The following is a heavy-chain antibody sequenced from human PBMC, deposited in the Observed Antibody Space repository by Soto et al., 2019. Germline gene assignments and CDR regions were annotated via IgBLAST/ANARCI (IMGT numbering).Heavy chain of an antibody. D-gene: IGHD3-10*01. CDR1: GGSISSYY. V-gene: IGHV4-59*08. CDR2: IYYSGST. Sequence: QVQLQESGPGLVKPSETLSLTYTVSGGSISSYYWSWIRQPPGKGLEWIGYIYYSGSTNYNPSLKSRVTISVDTSKNQFSLKLSSVTAADTAVYYCARRYGVAFDIWGQGTMVTVSS. J-gene: IGHJ3*02. CDR3: ARRYGVAFDI.